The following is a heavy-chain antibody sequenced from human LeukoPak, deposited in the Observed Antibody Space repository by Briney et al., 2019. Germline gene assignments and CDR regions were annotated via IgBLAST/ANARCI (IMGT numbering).Heavy chain of an antibody. CDR3: ARDAGSSSWYYFDY. V-gene: IGHV3-48*01. J-gene: IGHJ4*02. CDR1: GFTFSSYA. D-gene: IGHD6-13*01. Sequence: GGSLRLSCAASGFTFSSYAMSWVRQAPGKGLEWVSYISSSSSTIYYADSVKGRFTISRDNSKNTLYLQMNSLRAEDTAVYYCARDAGSSSWYYFDYWGQGTLVTVSS. CDR2: ISSSSSTI.